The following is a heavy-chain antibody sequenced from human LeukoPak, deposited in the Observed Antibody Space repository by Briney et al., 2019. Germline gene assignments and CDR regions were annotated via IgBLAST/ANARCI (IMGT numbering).Heavy chain of an antibody. Sequence: GGSLRLSCAASGFTFSGSATHWVRQASGKGLEWVGRIRSKANNYATAYAESVKGRFTISRDDSKNTAYLQMNSLKTEDTAVYYCTRLGSYYDYWGQGTLVTVSS. J-gene: IGHJ4*02. D-gene: IGHD1-26*01. CDR1: GFTFSGSA. CDR2: IRSKANNYAT. V-gene: IGHV3-73*01. CDR3: TRLGSYYDY.